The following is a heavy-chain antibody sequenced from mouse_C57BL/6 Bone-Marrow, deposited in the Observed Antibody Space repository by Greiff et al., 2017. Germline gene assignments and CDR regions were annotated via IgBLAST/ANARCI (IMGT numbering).Heavy chain of an antibody. V-gene: IGHV1-54*01. CDR3: AIKEGHYYGSSYWCFDV. J-gene: IGHJ1*03. Sequence: QVQLQQSGAELVRPGTSVKVSCTASGYAFTNYLLEWVKQRPGQGLEWIGVINPGSGGTNYNEKFKGKATLTSDKSSSTAYMQLSSLTSENSAVYFCAIKEGHYYGSSYWCFDVWGTGTTVTVSS. D-gene: IGHD1-1*01. CDR2: INPGSGGT. CDR1: GYAFTNYL.